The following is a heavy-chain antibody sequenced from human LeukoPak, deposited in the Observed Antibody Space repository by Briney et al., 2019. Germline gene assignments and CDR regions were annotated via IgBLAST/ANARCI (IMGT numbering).Heavy chain of an antibody. CDR2: IYTSGST. CDR1: GGSISSYY. J-gene: IGHJ2*01. V-gene: IGHV4-4*07. CDR3: ARDLWDLRFGERTNWYFDL. Sequence: SETLSLTCTVSGGSISSYYWGWIRQPAGKGLEWIGRIYTSGSTNYNPSLKSRVTMSVDTSKNQFSLKLSSVTAADTAVYYCARDLWDLRFGERTNWYFDLWGRGTLVTVSS. D-gene: IGHD3-10*01.